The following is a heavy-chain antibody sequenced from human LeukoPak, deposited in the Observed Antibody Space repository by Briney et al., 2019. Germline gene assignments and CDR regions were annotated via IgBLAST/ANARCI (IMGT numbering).Heavy chain of an antibody. D-gene: IGHD6-13*01. CDR2: ISSSSSYI. J-gene: IGHJ4*02. CDR3: ARNRYSSSWYFDY. CDR1: GFTFSSYS. Sequence: GGSLRLSCAASGFTFSSYSMNWVSQAPGKGLEWVSSISSSSSYIYYADSVKGRFTISRDNAKNSLYLQMNSLRAEDTAVYYCARNRYSSSWYFDYWGQGTLVTVSS. V-gene: IGHV3-21*01.